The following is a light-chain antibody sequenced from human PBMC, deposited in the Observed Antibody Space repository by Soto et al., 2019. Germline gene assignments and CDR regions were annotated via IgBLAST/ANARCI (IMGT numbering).Light chain of an antibody. CDR2: RND. V-gene: IGLV1-47*01. CDR3: AGWDDSLSGYVV. J-gene: IGLJ2*01. CDR1: SSNIGTNF. Sequence: QSVLTQPPSASGTPGQRVTISCSGGSSNIGTNFVYWYQQLPGTAPKLLIYRNDQRPSGVPDRFSGSKSGTSAALAISGLRSEDEADYYCAGWDDSLSGYVVFGGGTKLNVL.